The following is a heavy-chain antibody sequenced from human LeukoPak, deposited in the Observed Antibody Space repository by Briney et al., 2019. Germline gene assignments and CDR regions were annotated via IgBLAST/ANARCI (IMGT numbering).Heavy chain of an antibody. CDR3: ARAGGTSWADY. Sequence: GGSLRLSCEASGFTFRDYWMTWVRQAPGKGLEWVANVEQDGTEKFYVDSVKGRFTISRDNGKNSLYLQMNSLRVEDTAIYYCARAGGTSWADYWGQGTLVTVSS. CDR2: VEQDGTEK. J-gene: IGHJ4*02. D-gene: IGHD6-13*01. CDR1: GFTFRDYW. V-gene: IGHV3-7*01.